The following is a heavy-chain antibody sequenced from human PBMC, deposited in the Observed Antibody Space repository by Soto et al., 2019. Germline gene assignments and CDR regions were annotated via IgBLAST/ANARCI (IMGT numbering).Heavy chain of an antibody. J-gene: IGHJ4*02. CDR1: GFTLSSYA. Sequence: EVQLLESGGDLVQPGGSLRLSCAASGFTLSSYAMSWVRQAPGKGLEWVSAIKESGGGTFYADSVKGRFTVSRDDSRNKLYLQMDSLRAEDTAVYYCAKTNWEDLRNCWGQGTVVTVSS. CDR3: AKTNWEDLRNC. V-gene: IGHV3-23*01. D-gene: IGHD1-1*01. CDR2: IKESGGGT.